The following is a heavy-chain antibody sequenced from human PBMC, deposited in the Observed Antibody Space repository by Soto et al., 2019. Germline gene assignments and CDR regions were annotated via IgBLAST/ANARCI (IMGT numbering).Heavy chain of an antibody. CDR2: IYPEDSET. J-gene: IGHJ4*02. D-gene: IGHD3-9*01. V-gene: IGHV5-51*01. CDR1: GYSFTNYW. Sequence: RGESLKISCKGSGYSFTNYWIGWVRQMPGKDLEWIGIIYPEDSETRYSPSFQGLVTISVDKSISTAYLQWKSLQASDTATYYCTKVSERTVQRSPDWVCGHCGQRTPVTVSS. CDR3: TKVSERTVQRSPDWVCGH.